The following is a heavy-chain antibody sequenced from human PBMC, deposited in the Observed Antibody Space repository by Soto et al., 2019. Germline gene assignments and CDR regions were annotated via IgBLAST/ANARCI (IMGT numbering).Heavy chain of an antibody. J-gene: IGHJ6*03. CDR2: IWYDGSNK. D-gene: IGHD6-6*01. V-gene: IGHV3-33*01. CDR1: GFTFSSYG. Sequence: GSLRLSCAASGFTFSSYGMHWVRQAPGKGLEWVAVIWYDGSNKYYADSVKGRFTISRDNSKNTLYLQMNSLRAEDTAVYYCASLTQGSSSPYYYYYYMDVWGKGTTVTVSS. CDR3: ASLTQGSSSPYYYYYYMDV.